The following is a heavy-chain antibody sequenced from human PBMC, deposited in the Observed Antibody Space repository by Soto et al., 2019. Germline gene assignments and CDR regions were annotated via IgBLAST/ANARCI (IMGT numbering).Heavy chain of an antibody. Sequence: PSETLSLTCTVSGGSISSSSYYWGWIRQPPGKGLEWIGSIYYSGSTYYNPSLKSRVTISVDTSKNQFSLKLSSVTAADTAVYYCARLRFLRNWFDPWGQGTLVTVSS. CDR3: ARLRFLRNWFDP. CDR2: IYYSGST. V-gene: IGHV4-39*01. J-gene: IGHJ5*02. CDR1: GGSISSSSYY. D-gene: IGHD3-10*01.